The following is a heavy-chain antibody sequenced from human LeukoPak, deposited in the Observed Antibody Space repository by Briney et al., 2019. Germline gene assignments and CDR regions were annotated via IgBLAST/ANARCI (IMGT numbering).Heavy chain of an antibody. J-gene: IGHJ4*02. CDR1: GGSISSYY. V-gene: IGHV4-4*07. CDR2: IYTSGST. CDR3: ARDFIAARPKNYFDY. Sequence: SETLSLTCTVSGGSISSYYWGWIRQPAGKGLEWIGRIYTSGSTNYNPSLKSRVTLSVDTSKNQFSLKLSSVTAADTAVYYCARDFIAARPKNYFDYWGQGTLVTVSS. D-gene: IGHD6-6*01.